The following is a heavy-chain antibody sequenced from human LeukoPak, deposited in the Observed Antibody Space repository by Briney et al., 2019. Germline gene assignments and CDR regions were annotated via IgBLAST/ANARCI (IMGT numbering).Heavy chain of an antibody. CDR3: ASRRYDFWRKHNWFDP. D-gene: IGHD3-3*01. CDR1: GYTFTSYY. V-gene: IGHV1-46*01. CDR2: INPSGGST. J-gene: IGHJ5*02. Sequence: ASVKVSCKASGYTFTSYYMHWVRQAPGQGLEWMGIINPSGGSTSYAQKFQGRVTMTRDTSTSTVYMELSSLRSDDTAVYYCASRRYDFWRKHNWFDPWGRGTLVTVSS.